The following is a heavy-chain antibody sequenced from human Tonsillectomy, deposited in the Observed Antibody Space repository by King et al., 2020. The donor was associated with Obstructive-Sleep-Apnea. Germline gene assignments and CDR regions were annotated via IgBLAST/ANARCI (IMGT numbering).Heavy chain of an antibody. V-gene: IGHV3-23*04. CDR1: GFTFGDYA. CDR2: LSNTTSGR. Sequence: VQLVESGGGVVQPGGSLTLSCAASGFTFGDYAMHWVRQAPGKGLEWVSGLSNTTSGRFYADYVKSRVTDSRDNTEKKMYLQMNSLRAEDTAVYYCGKGHGSSIWYSLIDSWGQGTLVTVSS. D-gene: IGHD6-13*01. CDR3: GKGHGSSIWYSLIDS. J-gene: IGHJ4*02.